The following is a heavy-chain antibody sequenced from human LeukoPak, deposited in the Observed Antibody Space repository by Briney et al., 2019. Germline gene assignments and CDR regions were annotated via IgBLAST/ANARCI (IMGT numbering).Heavy chain of an antibody. Sequence: GGSLRLSCAASGFSFSSYRMNWVRQAPGKGLEWVSTISGSGDSTNYADSVKGRFTISRDNSKNTLYLQMNSLSAEDTAVYYCAKRVGNYDFWSGYIDYWGQGTLVTVSS. J-gene: IGHJ4*02. V-gene: IGHV3-23*01. CDR3: AKRVGNYDFWSGYIDY. CDR2: ISGSGDST. D-gene: IGHD3-3*01. CDR1: GFSFSSYR.